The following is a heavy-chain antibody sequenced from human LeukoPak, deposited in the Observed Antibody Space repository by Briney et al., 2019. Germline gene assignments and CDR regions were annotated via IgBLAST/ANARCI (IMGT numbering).Heavy chain of an antibody. Sequence: SETLSLTCTVSGGSISFYCWSWIRQPAGQGVEWIGRVCTSGTTNYNPALRSRVTMLIDTSKNQFSLNLNSVTAADTAVYYCARYYGGRGGGPIDYWGQGTLVTVSS. CDR1: GGSISFYC. J-gene: IGHJ4*02. CDR2: VCTSGTT. D-gene: IGHD4-23*01. V-gene: IGHV4-4*07. CDR3: ARYYGGRGGGPIDY.